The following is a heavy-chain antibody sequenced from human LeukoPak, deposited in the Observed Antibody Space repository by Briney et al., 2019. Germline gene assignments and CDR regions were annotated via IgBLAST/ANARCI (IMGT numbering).Heavy chain of an antibody. D-gene: IGHD1-14*01. J-gene: IGHJ6*01. CDR3: NGRGPDRDFSGAF. CDR2: IKDMAHGATI. Sequence: GGSLRLSCVGSGFTFNNAWMNWVRQAPGKGLEWVGRIKDMAHGATIDYAAAVKGRFTLSRDDSKNTLYLQMNSLKTEDTAVFYRNGRGPDRDFSGAFWGQGTPVTVSS. CDR1: GFTFNNAW. V-gene: IGHV3-15*07.